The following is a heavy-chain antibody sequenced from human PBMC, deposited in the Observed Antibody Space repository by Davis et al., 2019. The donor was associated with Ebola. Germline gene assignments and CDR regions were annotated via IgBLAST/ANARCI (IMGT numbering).Heavy chain of an antibody. J-gene: IGHJ6*02. D-gene: IGHD3-10*01. Sequence: SETLSLTCAVYGGSFSGYYWSWIRQPPGQGLDWIGAIDPNANTKYSASLKSRVTVSIDTSRNQFSLKLSSVTAADTATYYCARANSNYYADAMDVWGQGTTVTV. CDR3: ARANSNYYADAMDV. CDR2: IDPNANT. CDR1: GGSFSGYY. V-gene: IGHV4-34*01.